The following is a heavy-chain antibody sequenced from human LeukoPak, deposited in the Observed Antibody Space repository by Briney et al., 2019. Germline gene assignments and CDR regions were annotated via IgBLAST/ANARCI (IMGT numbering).Heavy chain of an antibody. D-gene: IGHD4-11*01. CDR2: IRYDGSNK. V-gene: IGHV3-30*02. J-gene: IGHJ4*02. Sequence: PGGSLRLSCAASGFTFSSYGMHWVRQAPGKGLEWVAFIRYDGSNKYYADSVKGRFTISRDNSKNTLYLQMNSLRAGDTAVYYCAKIPSVYSNFDYWGQGTLVTVSS. CDR1: GFTFSSYG. CDR3: AKIPSVYSNFDY.